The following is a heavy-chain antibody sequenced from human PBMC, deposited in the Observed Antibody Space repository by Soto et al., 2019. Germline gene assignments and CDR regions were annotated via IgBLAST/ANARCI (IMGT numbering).Heavy chain of an antibody. CDR2: MNANSGNT. V-gene: IGHV1-8*01. Sequence: QVQLVQSGAEVKKPGASVKVSCKASGYTFTSYDINWVRQAPGQGLEWMGWMNANSGNTAYAQKFQSRVTMTSNTSISVADMELSSLTDDDAAGYCCARERGGGCDNWGQGTLVTVSS. J-gene: IGHJ4*02. D-gene: IGHD2-15*01. CDR3: ARERGGGCDN. CDR1: GYTFTSYD.